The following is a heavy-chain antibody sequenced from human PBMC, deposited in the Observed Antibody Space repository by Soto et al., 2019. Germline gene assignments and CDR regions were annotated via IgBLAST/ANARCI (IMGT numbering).Heavy chain of an antibody. J-gene: IGHJ4*02. CDR1: GFTFSSYA. V-gene: IGHV3-30-3*01. Sequence: QVQLVESGGGVVQPGRSLRLSCAASGFTFSSYAMHWVRQAPGKGLEWVAVTSYDGSNKYYADSVKGRVTISRDNSKNTLYLKMTSLRAEDTAVYYCARDKPPYSSGWHNRHFDYWGQGPLVTVSS. CDR2: TSYDGSNK. D-gene: IGHD6-19*01. CDR3: ARDKPPYSSGWHNRHFDY.